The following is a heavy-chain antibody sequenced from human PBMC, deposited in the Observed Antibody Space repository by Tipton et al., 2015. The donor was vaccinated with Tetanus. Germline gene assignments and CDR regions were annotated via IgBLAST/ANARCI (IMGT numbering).Heavy chain of an antibody. Sequence: TLSLTCTVSGGSVSSGAYCWSWIRQHPGKGLESIGCISSRGSTYYNPSLTSRGSISVDTSKNQFSLKLTSVTAADPAIYYCARGGDNLPFQRPTGRWFDPWGHGTLVTVSS. J-gene: IGHJ5*02. CDR2: ISSRGST. V-gene: IGHV4-31*03. CDR3: ARGGDNLPFQRPTGRWFDP. CDR1: GGSVSSGAYC. D-gene: IGHD1-1*01.